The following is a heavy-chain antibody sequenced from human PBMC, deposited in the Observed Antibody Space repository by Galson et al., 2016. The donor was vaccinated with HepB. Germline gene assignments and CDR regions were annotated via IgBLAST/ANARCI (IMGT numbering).Heavy chain of an antibody. CDR3: AIANIIMVTLGVFLDT. V-gene: IGHV3-30*03. CDR2: ISYDGNKE. J-gene: IGHJ1*01. Sequence: SLRLSCAASGFRFTHYGLHWVRQAPGKGLEWVAVISYDGNKEYYADSVKGRFAISRDNFKNTLYLQMNSLRADDTAVYYCAIANIIMVTLGVFLDTWGQGTLVTVSS. CDR1: GFRFTHYG. D-gene: IGHD2-15*01.